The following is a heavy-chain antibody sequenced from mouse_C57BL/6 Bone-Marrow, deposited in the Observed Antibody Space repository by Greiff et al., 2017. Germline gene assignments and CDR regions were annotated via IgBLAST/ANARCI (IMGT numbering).Heavy chain of an antibody. Sequence: VQLVESGPELARPWASVKISCQAFYTFSRRVHFAIRDTNYWMQWVKQRPGQGLEWIGAIYPGNGDTSYNQKFKGKATFTANKSSITAYMQLSSLTSEDSAVYYCACRCYYLNWDFDVWGTGTTVTVAS. D-gene: IGHD2-3*01. J-gene: IGHJ1*03. CDR1: YTFSRRVH. V-gene: IGHV1-87*01. CDR3: SEDSAVYYCACRCYYLNWDFDV. CDR2: GQGLEWIG.